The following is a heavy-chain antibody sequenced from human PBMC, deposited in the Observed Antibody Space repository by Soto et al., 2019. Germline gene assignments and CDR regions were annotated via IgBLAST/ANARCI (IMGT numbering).Heavy chain of an antibody. D-gene: IGHD3-3*01. CDR2: ISAYNGNT. Sequence: ASVKVSCKASGYTFTSYGISWVRQAPGQGLEWMGWISAYNGNTNYAQKLQGRVTMTTDASTSTAYMKLRSLRSDDTVVYDCARGPFPRDFGVVTCYFDYWGQGTLVTVSS. CDR1: GYTFTSYG. CDR3: ARGPFPRDFGVVTCYFDY. V-gene: IGHV1-18*01. J-gene: IGHJ4*02.